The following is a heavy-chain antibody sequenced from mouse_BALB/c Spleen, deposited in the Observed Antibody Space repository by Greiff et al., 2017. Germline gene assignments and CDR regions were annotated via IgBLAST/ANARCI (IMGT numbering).Heavy chain of an antibody. V-gene: IGHV1-80*01. D-gene: IGHD1-1*01. CDR3: ARDYGGYVDY. J-gene: IGHJ2*01. CDR2: IYPGDGDT. Sequence: VQLQQSGAELVRPGSSVKISCKASGYAFSSYWMNWVKQRPGQGLEWIGQIYPGDGDTNSNGKFKGKATLTADKSSSTAYMQLSSLTSEDSAVYFCARDYGGYVDYWGQGTTLTVSS. CDR1: GYAFSSYW.